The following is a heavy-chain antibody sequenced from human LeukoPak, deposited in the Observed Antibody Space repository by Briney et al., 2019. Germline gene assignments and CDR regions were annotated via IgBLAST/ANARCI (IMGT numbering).Heavy chain of an antibody. CDR1: GYIFSSYW. J-gene: IGHJ4*02. CDR3: ARASRDGYNQNFDY. CDR2: IYPGGSET. D-gene: IGHD5-24*01. V-gene: IGHV5-51*01. Sequence: GASLKISCKGLGYIFSSYWNAWVRQRPGKGLEWMGIIYPGGSETRYDPSFQGQVTISADSSTSTAYLQWSSLRASDTAMYYCARASRDGYNQNFDYWGQGTLVTVSS.